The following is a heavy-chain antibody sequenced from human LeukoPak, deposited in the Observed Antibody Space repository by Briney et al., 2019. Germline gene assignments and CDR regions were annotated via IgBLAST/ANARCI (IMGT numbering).Heavy chain of an antibody. CDR1: GFPFSSYW. Sequence: GSLRLSCAASGFPFSSYWMSWVRQAPGKGLEWVANIKQDGSEKYYVDSVKGRFTISRDNAKNSLYLQMNSLRAEDTAVYYCARDQTSDSYDYVWGSYRFPYYYYYGMDVWGKGTTVTVSS. D-gene: IGHD3-16*02. CDR3: ARDQTSDSYDYVWGSYRFPYYYYYGMDV. V-gene: IGHV3-7*03. CDR2: IKQDGSEK. J-gene: IGHJ6*04.